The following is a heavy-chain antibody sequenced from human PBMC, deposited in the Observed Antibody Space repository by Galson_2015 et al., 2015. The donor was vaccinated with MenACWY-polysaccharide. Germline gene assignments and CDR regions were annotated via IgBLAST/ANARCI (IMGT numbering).Heavy chain of an antibody. CDR1: GFTFSSYW. Sequence: SLRLSCAVSGFTFSSYWMHWVRQAPGEGLVWVSRINTDGSSTSYADPVKGRFTVSRDNAKNTVYLQMNSLRAEDTAMYYCARDPHCGAGCSIHDAFDVWGQGTKVTVSS. V-gene: IGHV3-74*01. D-gene: IGHD2-21*02. J-gene: IGHJ3*01. CDR2: INTDGSST. CDR3: ARDPHCGAGCSIHDAFDV.